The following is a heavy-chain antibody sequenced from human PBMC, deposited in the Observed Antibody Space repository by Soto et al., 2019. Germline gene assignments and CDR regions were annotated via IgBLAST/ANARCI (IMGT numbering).Heavy chain of an antibody. CDR1: GGTFSSYA. CDR2: IIPIFGTA. V-gene: IGHV1-69*13. J-gene: IGHJ4*02. CDR3: ARGDSSGYSTLDY. Sequence: EASVKVSCKASGGTFSSYAISWVRQAPGQGLEWMGGIIPIFGTANYAQKFQGRVTITADESTSTAYMELSSLRSEDTAVYYCARGDSSGYSTLDYWGQGTLVTVSS. D-gene: IGHD3-22*01.